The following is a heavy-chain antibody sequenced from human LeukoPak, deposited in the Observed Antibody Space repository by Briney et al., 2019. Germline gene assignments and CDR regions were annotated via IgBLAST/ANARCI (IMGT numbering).Heavy chain of an antibody. V-gene: IGHV3-11*04. J-gene: IGHJ3*02. Sequence: PGGSLRLSCAASGFTFSAYYMTWIRQAPGKGLEWVSYISSGGSTIYYADSVKGRFTISRDNAKNSLYLQMNSLRAEDTAVYYCARVDHTEAFETWGQGTVVTVS. D-gene: IGHD1-14*01. CDR2: ISSGGSTI. CDR1: GFTFSAYY. CDR3: ARVDHTEAFET.